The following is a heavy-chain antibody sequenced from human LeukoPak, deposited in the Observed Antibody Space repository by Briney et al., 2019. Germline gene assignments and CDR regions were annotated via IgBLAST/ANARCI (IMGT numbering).Heavy chain of an antibody. J-gene: IGHJ5*02. CDR2: INHSGST. Sequence: SETLSLTCAVYGGSFSGYYWSWIRQPPGKGLEWIGEINHSGSTNYNPSLKSRVTISVDTSKNQFSLKLSSVTAADTAVYYCARPQGSGSYNWFDPWGQGTLVTVSS. CDR1: GGSFSGYY. CDR3: ARPQGSGSYNWFDP. V-gene: IGHV4-34*01. D-gene: IGHD3-10*01.